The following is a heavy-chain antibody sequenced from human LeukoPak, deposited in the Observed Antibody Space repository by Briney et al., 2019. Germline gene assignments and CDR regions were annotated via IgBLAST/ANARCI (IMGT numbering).Heavy chain of an antibody. J-gene: IGHJ6*03. CDR2: ISGSGVST. CDR1: GFTFSSYA. D-gene: IGHD2-15*01. Sequence: GGSLRLSCAASGFTFSSYAMSWVRQAPGKGLEWVSAISGSGVSTYYADSVKGRFTISRDNSKNTLYLQMNSLRAEDTAIYYCAKNGDRGAYCTGGTCYPYFYYYMDVWGKGTTVTI. V-gene: IGHV3-23*01. CDR3: AKNGDRGAYCTGGTCYPYFYYYMDV.